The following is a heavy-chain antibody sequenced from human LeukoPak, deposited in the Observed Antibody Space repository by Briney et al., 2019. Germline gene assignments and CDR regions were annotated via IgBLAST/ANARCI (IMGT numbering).Heavy chain of an antibody. J-gene: IGHJ6*02. CDR2: ISYDGSNK. D-gene: IGHD3-3*01. Sequence: PGRSLRLSCAASGFTFSSYGMHWVRQAPGKGLEWVAVISYDGSNKYYADSVKGRFTISRDNSKNTLYLQMNSLRAEDTAVYYCAKGPQVLEWLLSYGIDVWGQGTTVTVSS. CDR1: GFTFSSYG. CDR3: AKGPQVLEWLLSYGIDV. V-gene: IGHV3-30*18.